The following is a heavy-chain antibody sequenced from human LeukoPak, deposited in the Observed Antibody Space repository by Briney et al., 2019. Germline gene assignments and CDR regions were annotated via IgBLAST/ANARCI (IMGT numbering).Heavy chain of an antibody. CDR2: ISSSGSTI. Sequence: GGSLRLSCAASGFTFSSYEVNWVRQAPGKGLEWVSYISSSGSTIYYADSVKGRFTISRDNAKNSLYLQMNSLRAEDTAVYYCARELAGVVVVPAAMNLGYWGQGTLVTVSS. CDR1: GFTFSSYE. J-gene: IGHJ4*02. D-gene: IGHD2-2*01. V-gene: IGHV3-48*03. CDR3: ARELAGVVVVPAAMNLGY.